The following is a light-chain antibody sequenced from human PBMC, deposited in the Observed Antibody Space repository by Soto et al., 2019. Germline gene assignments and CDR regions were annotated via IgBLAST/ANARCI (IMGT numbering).Light chain of an antibody. CDR3: QSHDSSLSGAV. Sequence: QYVLTQPPSVSGAPGQRVTISCTGSSSNIGAGYDVHWYQQLPGTAPKLLIFANNNRPSGVPDRFSGSKSGTSASLAITGLQAEDEADYYCQSHDSSLSGAVFGGGTQLTVL. V-gene: IGLV1-40*01. CDR2: ANN. CDR1: SSNIGAGYD. J-gene: IGLJ7*01.